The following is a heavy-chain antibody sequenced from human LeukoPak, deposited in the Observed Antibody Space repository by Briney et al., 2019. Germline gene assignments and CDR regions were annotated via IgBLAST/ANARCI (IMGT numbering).Heavy chain of an antibody. CDR3: ARDQDIVVVVAALRQREMGGFDP. CDR2: MNPKSGNT. V-gene: IGHV1-8*01. Sequence: ASVKVSCKASGYTFTNYDINWVRQATGQGPEWMGWMNPKSGNTGYAQKFQGRVTMIRNTSISTAYMELSGLRSDDTAVYYCARDQDIVVVVAALRQREMGGFDPWGQGTLVTVSS. J-gene: IGHJ5*02. CDR1: GYTFTNYD. D-gene: IGHD2-15*01.